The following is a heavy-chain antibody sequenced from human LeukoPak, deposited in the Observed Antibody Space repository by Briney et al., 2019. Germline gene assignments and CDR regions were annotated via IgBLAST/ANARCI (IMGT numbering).Heavy chain of an antibody. Sequence: ASVKVSCKASGYTFTGYYMHWVRQAPGQGLEWMGWINPNSGGTNYAQKFQGWVTMTRDTSISTAYMELSRLRSDDTAVYYCARGGDIVVVPAAFDYWGQGTLVTVSS. CDR2: INPNSGGT. CDR1: GYTFTGYY. D-gene: IGHD2-2*01. CDR3: ARGGDIVVVPAAFDY. J-gene: IGHJ4*02. V-gene: IGHV1-2*04.